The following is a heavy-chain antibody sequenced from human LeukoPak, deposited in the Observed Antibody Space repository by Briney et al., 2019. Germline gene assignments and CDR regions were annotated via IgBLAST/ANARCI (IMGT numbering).Heavy chain of an antibody. CDR3: ARDRAGPPQEAFDI. CDR2: ISWNSGSI. J-gene: IGHJ3*02. V-gene: IGHV3-9*01. CDR1: VFTFDDYA. Sequence: GRSLRLSCAASVFTFDDYAMHWVRQAPGQGLEWVSGISWNSGSIGYADSVKGRFTISRDNAKNSLYLQMDSLRAEDTAVYHCARDRAGPPQEAFDIWGLGTMVTVSS.